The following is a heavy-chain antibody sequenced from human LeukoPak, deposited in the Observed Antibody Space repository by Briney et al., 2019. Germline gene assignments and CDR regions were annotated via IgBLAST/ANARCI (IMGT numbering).Heavy chain of an antibody. CDR1: GGTFSSYA. CDR2: IIPILGIA. V-gene: IGHV1-69*04. Sequence: SVKVSCKASGGTFSSYAISWVRQAPGQGLEWMGRIIPILGIANYAQKFQGRVTITADKSTSTAYMELSSLRSEDTAVYYCAKDGTPLGSGYNYYYGMDVWGQGTTVTVSS. CDR3: AKDGTPLGSGYNYYYGMDV. D-gene: IGHD6-19*01. J-gene: IGHJ6*02.